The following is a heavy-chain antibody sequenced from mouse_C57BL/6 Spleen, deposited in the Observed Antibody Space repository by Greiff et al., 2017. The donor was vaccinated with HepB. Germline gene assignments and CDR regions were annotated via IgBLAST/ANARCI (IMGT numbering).Heavy chain of an antibody. J-gene: IGHJ4*01. CDR2: ISSGSSTI. CDR3: ARDAYGKAMDY. Sequence: EVHLVESGGGLVKPGGSLKLSCAASGFTFSDYGMHWVRQAPEKGLEWVAYISSGSSTIYYADTVKGRFTISRDNAKNTLFLQMTSLRSEDTAMYYCARDAYGKAMDYWGQGTSVTVSS. V-gene: IGHV5-17*01. CDR1: GFTFSDYG. D-gene: IGHD2-1*01.